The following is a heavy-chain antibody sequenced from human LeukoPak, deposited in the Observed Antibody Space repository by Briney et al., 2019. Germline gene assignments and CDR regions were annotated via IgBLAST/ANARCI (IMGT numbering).Heavy chain of an antibody. Sequence: GGSLRLSCAASGFTFSSYGMHWVRQAPGKGLEWVAVIWYDGSNKYYADSVKGRSTISRDNSKNTLYLQMNSLRAEDTAVYYCARAGIVVVPAAIRGHYYYYMDVWGKGTTVTVSS. CDR1: GFTFSSYG. V-gene: IGHV3-33*01. CDR2: IWYDGSNK. CDR3: ARAGIVVVPAAIRGHYYYYMDV. D-gene: IGHD2-2*02. J-gene: IGHJ6*03.